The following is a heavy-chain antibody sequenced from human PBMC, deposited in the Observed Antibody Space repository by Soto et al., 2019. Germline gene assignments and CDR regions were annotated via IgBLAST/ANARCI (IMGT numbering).Heavy chain of an antibody. J-gene: IGHJ5*02. V-gene: IGHV2-5*01. CDR2: IYWNDDS. CDR1: GFSLSTGGVG. D-gene: IGHD4-17*01. CDR3: AHRGYGDYPRDNWFDP. Sequence: QITLKESGPTLVKPTQTLTLTCAFSGFSLSTGGVGVGWIRQPPGKALEWLALIYWNDDSRYSPSLKSRLTITKDTSKNQVVLTKTNMDPVDTATYYCAHRGYGDYPRDNWFDPWGQGTLVTVSS.